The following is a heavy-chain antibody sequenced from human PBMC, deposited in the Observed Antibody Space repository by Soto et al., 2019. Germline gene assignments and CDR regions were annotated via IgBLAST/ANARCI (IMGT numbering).Heavy chain of an antibody. CDR1: GFTFSMYV. J-gene: IGHJ3*02. CDR2: VSATGAAT. Sequence: EVQLLECGGGLVQPGGSLRLSCAASGFTFSMYVMNWVRQAPGKGLEWVSGVSATGAATYYADSVKGRFTISRDNSKNTLYLQINSLRVEDTALYYCAKDYGGNPNRDAFDIWGQGTMVTVSS. D-gene: IGHD4-17*01. CDR3: AKDYGGNPNRDAFDI. V-gene: IGHV3-23*01.